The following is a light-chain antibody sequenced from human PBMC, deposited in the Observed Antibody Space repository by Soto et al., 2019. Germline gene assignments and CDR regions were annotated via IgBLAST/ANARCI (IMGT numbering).Light chain of an antibody. CDR3: SSYTSSSTLV. Sequence: QSALTQPASVSGSPGQSITISCTGTSSDVGGYNYVSWYQKHPGKAPKLMIYEVSNRPSGVSNRFSGSKSGNTASLTISGLQAEDAADYYCSSYTSSSTLVFGTGTKLTVL. V-gene: IGLV2-14*01. CDR2: EVS. CDR1: SSDVGGYNY. J-gene: IGLJ1*01.